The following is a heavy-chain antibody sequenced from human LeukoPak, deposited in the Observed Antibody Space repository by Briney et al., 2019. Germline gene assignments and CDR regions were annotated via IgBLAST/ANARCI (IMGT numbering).Heavy chain of an antibody. CDR1: GGSFSGYY. V-gene: IGHV4-34*01. D-gene: IGHD2-8*01. CDR3: AGAYCTNGVCYAPGLDY. J-gene: IGHJ4*02. CDR2: INHSGST. Sequence: KASETLSLTCAVYGGSFSGYYWSWIRQPPGKGLEWIGEINHSGSTNYNPSLKSRVTISVDTSKNQFSLKLSSVTAADTAVYYCAGAYCTNGVCYAPGLDYWGQGTLVTVSS.